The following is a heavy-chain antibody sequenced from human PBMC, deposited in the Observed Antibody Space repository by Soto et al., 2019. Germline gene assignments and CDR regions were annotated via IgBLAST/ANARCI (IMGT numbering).Heavy chain of an antibody. D-gene: IGHD3-10*01. Sequence: SETLSLTCTVSGGSISSGDYYWRWIRPPPGKGLEWIGYIYYSGSTNYNPSLKSRVTISVDTSKNQFSLKLSSVTAADTAVYYWARNPLWFGEDYYYGMDGWGQGTTVTVSS. CDR3: ARNPLWFGEDYYYGMDG. CDR2: IYYSGST. V-gene: IGHV4-61*08. CDR1: GGSISSGDYY. J-gene: IGHJ6*02.